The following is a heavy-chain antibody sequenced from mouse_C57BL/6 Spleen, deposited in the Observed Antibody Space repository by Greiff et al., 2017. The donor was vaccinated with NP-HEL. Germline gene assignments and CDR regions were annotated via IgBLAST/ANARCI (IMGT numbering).Heavy chain of an antibody. D-gene: IGHD4-1*01. Sequence: VQLQQSGAELVRPGASVTLSCKASGYTFTDYEMHWVKQTPVHGLEWIGAIDPETGGTAYNQKFKGKAILTADKSSSTAYMELRSLTSEDSAVYYCTRRGANWDYFDYWGQGTTLTVYS. CDR1: GYTFTDYE. CDR2: IDPETGGT. J-gene: IGHJ2*01. CDR3: TRRGANWDYFDY. V-gene: IGHV1-15*01.